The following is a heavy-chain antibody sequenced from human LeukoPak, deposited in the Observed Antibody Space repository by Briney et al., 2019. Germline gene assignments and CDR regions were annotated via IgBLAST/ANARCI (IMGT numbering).Heavy chain of an antibody. CDR1: GFTYSNYA. CDR2: ISGSGGST. CDR3: AKDLAGSGSYSFDY. Sequence: GGSLRLSCAASGFTYSNYAMNWVRQAPGRGLEWVSAISGSGGSTYYADSVKGRFTISRDNSKNTLYLQMNSLRAEDTAVYYCAKDLAGSGSYSFDYWGQGTLVTVSS. V-gene: IGHV3-23*01. D-gene: IGHD1-26*01. J-gene: IGHJ4*02.